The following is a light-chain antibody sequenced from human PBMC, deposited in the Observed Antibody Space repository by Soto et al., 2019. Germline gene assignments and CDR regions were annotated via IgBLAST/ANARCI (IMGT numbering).Light chain of an antibody. CDR2: ENN. V-gene: IGLV1-51*02. Sequence: QSVLTQPPSVSAAPGQDVTISCSGSTSNIGINDVAWYQQLPGTAPKLLLYENNKRPSGIPDRFSGSKSGTSATLGITGLQTGDEADYYCGAWDTSLNGVVFGGGTKVTVL. CDR1: TSNIGIND. J-gene: IGLJ2*01. CDR3: GAWDTSLNGVV.